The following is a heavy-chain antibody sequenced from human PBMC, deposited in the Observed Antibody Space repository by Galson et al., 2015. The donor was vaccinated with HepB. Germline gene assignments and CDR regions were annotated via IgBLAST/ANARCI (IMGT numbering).Heavy chain of an antibody. D-gene: IGHD5-12*01. J-gene: IGHJ3*02. CDR2: ISGDGTDE. V-gene: IGHV3-30*18. CDR3: AKTGRPITSGDKSFDI. CDR1: GFSFSTYG. Sequence: SLRLSCAASGFSFSTYGMHWVRQAPGKGLEWVAVISGDGTDEYYADSVKGRFTISRDNSQNTLYLQMNSLRPEDTALYYCAKTGRPITSGDKSFDIWGPGTMVTASS.